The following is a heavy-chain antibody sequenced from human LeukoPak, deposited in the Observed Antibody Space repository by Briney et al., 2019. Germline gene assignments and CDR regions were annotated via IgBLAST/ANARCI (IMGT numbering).Heavy chain of an antibody. J-gene: IGHJ4*02. Sequence: PGGSLRLSCAASGLSVSSAYMSWIRQAPGKGLEWVSVIYNGGSTYYADSVKGRFTISRDNSENTLYLQMNSLRGEDTAVYYCARVGSYKFDYWGQGTLVTVSS. V-gene: IGHV3-53*01. CDR2: IYNGGST. CDR1: GLSVSSAY. D-gene: IGHD5-24*01. CDR3: ARVGSYKFDY.